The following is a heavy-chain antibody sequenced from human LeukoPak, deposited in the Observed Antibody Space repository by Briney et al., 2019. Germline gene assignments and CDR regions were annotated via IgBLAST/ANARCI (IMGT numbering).Heavy chain of an antibody. CDR3: ARASQDDYVWGSYRQDFDY. J-gene: IGHJ4*02. D-gene: IGHD3-16*02. V-gene: IGHV3-11*01. CDR1: GFTFSDYY. CDR2: ISSSGSTI. Sequence: KPGGSLRLSCAASGFTFSDYYMSWIRQAPGKGLEWVSYISSSGSTIYYADSVKGRFTISRDNAKNSLYLQMDSLRAEDTAVYYCARASQDDYVWGSYRQDFDYWGQGTLVTVSS.